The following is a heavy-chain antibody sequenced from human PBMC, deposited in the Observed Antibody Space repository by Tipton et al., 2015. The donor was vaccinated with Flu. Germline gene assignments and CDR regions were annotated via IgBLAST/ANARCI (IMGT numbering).Heavy chain of an antibody. CDR2: IYSSGST. CDR3: ARRRYSNYVSDPKNWFDP. J-gene: IGHJ5*02. Sequence: LRLSCTVSGGSISSGSDYWSWIRQPATKGLEWIGRIYSSGSTNYNPSLKSRVTISVDTSKNQFSLKLSSVTAADTAVYYCARRRYSNYVSDPKNWFDPWGQGTLVTVSS. CDR1: GGSISSGSDY. V-gene: IGHV4-61*02. D-gene: IGHD4-11*01.